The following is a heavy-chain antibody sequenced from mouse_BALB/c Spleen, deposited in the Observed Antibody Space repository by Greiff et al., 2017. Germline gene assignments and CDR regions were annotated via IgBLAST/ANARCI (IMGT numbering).Heavy chain of an antibody. J-gene: IGHJ2*01. CDR1: SYTFTDYA. CDR2: ISTYYGNT. D-gene: IGHD1-1*01. V-gene: IGHV1-67*01. CDR3: ARGLLRGDYFDY. Sequence: QVQLKQSGPELVRPGVSVKISCKGSSYTFTDYAMHWVKQSHAKSLEWIGVISTYYGNTNYNQKFKGKATMTVDKSSSTAYMELARLTSEDSAVYYCARGLLRGDYFDYWGQGTTLTVSS.